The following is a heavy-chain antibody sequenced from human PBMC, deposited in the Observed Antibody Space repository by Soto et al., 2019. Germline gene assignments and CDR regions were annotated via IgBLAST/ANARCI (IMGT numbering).Heavy chain of an antibody. CDR1: GFTFSDYY. CDR3: VNFYCTAMSGGGLHA. V-gene: IGHV3-11*04. Sequence: GGSLRLSCAASGFTFSDYYMSWIRQAPGKGLEWVSYISSSGSSIDYADSVKGRFTISRDNGKSSLYLQMSSLRPEDTAVYYCVNFYCTAMSGGGLHAWGQGALVTVSA. D-gene: IGHD2-8*02. J-gene: IGHJ4*02. CDR2: ISSSGSSI.